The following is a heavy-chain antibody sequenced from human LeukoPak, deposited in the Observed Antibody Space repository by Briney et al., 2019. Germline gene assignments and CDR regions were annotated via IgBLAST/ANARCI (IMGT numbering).Heavy chain of an antibody. D-gene: IGHD3-22*01. CDR2: IIPIFGTA. CDR3: AAGDYYDSSGYYPLDY. J-gene: IGHJ4*02. Sequence: SVKVSCKASGYTFTVQYMHWVRQAPGQGLEWMGGIIPIFGTANYAQKFQGRVTITTDESTSTAYMELSSLRSEDTAVYYCAAGDYYDSSGYYPLDYWGQGTLVTVSS. CDR1: GYTFTVQY. V-gene: IGHV1-69*05.